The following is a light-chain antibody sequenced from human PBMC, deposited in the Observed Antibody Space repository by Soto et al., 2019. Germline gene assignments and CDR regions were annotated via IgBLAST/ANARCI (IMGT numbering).Light chain of an antibody. J-gene: IGKJ1*01. V-gene: IGKV3-15*01. CDR2: GAF. CDR1: QSISGT. CDR3: QQYDNWPWT. Sequence: EIVMTQSPATLSVSPGGRATLSCRASQSISGTLAWYQQKPGQAPRLLIYGAFTRATGFPARFSASGSGTDFTLTITSLQSEDFAVYYCQQYDNWPWTFGQGTKVDIK.